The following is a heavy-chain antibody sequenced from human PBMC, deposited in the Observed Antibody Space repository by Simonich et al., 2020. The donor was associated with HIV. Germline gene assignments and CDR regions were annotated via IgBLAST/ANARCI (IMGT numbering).Heavy chain of an antibody. CDR1: GFTFSDYA. D-gene: IGHD2-8*01. J-gene: IGHJ4*02. CDR3: ARDFYYCSNGVCYTGGVVDY. V-gene: IGHV3-30*07. Sequence: QVQLVESGGGVVQPGRSLRLSCAASGFTFSDYAMHWVRQAPGKWIEWCAMISDDGNNKYSHDSVKGRFTISRDNSKNTVYLQMNSLRAEDTAVYFCARDFYYCSNGVCYTGGVVDYWGQGSLVTVSS. CDR2: ISDDGNNK.